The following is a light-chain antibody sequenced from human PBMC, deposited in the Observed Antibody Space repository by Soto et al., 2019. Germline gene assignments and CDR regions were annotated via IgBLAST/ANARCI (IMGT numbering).Light chain of an antibody. CDR1: QSVSSAY. CDR2: GAS. CDR3: QQYGSSPRT. J-gene: IGKJ1*01. Sequence: EIVLTQSPGTLSLSPGERATLSCRASQSVSSAYLAWHQQKPGQAPRLLIYGASSRATGIPDRFSGSGSGTDFTLTISSLDPEDFAVYYCQQYGSSPRTFGQGTKVEIK. V-gene: IGKV3-20*01.